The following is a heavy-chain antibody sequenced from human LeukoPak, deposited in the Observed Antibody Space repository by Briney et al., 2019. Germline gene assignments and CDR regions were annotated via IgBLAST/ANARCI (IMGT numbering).Heavy chain of an antibody. CDR2: INWNGGTT. CDR3: ARNKHYYDSSNYV. V-gene: IGHV3-20*04. Sequence: GGSLRLSCAASGFTFNDYGMSWVRQGPGKGLEWVSGINWNGGTTGYADSVRGRFTISRDNAKNSLYLQMNSLRAEDTALYYCARNKHYYDSSNYVWGQGTLVTVSS. J-gene: IGHJ4*02. CDR1: GFTFNDYG. D-gene: IGHD3-22*01.